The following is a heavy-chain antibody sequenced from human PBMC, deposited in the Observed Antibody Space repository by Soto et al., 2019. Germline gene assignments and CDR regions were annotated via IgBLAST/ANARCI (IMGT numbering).Heavy chain of an antibody. CDR3: ASQPFSSSWYFDS. CDR2: ISGSGSTI. V-gene: IGHV3-11*01. CDR1: EFSFNDYY. J-gene: IGHJ4*02. D-gene: IGHD6-19*01. Sequence: QVQLVQSGGGLVKPGGSLRLSCAASEFSFNDYYITWIRQAPGKGLEWVSYISGSGSTIYYADSVKGRFTISRDNAKNSLYLQMNCMRAEDTAVYYCASQPFSSSWYFDSWGQGTLVTVSS.